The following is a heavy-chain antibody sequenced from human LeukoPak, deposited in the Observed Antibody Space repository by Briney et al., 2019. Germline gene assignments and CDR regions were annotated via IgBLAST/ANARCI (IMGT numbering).Heavy chain of an antibody. V-gene: IGHV1-2*02. CDR3: AVGGDIVVVPAFPEFD. CDR2: INPNSGGT. CDR1: GYTFTGYY. Sequence: GASVKVSCKASGYTFTGYYMHWVRQAPGQGLEWMGWINPNSGGTNYAQKFQGRVTMTRDTSISTAYMELSRLRSDDTAVYYCAVGGDIVVVPAFPEFDWGQGTLVTVSS. J-gene: IGHJ4*02. D-gene: IGHD2-2*01.